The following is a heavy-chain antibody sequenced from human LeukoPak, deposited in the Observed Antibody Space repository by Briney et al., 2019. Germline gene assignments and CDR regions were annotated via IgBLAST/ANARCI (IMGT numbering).Heavy chain of an antibody. Sequence: ASVKVSCKASGYTFTSYGISWVRQAPGQGLEWMGWISSYKSNTNYAQKFQGRVTMTRDMSTSTVYMELSSLRSEDMAVYYCAREGDSSGYYRGGGFDYWGQGTLVTVSS. CDR3: AREGDSSGYYRGGGFDY. V-gene: IGHV1-18*03. CDR1: GYTFTSYG. D-gene: IGHD3-22*01. J-gene: IGHJ4*02. CDR2: ISSYKSNT.